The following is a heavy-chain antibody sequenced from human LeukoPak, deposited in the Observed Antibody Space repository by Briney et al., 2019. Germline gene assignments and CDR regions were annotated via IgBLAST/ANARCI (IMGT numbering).Heavy chain of an antibody. D-gene: IGHD4-23*01. V-gene: IGHV1-46*01. CDR3: ARSPPTTVDVAFDY. Sequence: GASVKVSCKTSGYTFTGYYMYWVRQAPGQGLEWMGIINPSGGSTSYAQKFQGRVTMTRDTSTSTVYMELSSLRSEDTAVYYCARSPPTTVDVAFDYWGQGTLVTVSS. CDR1: GYTFTGYY. J-gene: IGHJ4*02. CDR2: INPSGGST.